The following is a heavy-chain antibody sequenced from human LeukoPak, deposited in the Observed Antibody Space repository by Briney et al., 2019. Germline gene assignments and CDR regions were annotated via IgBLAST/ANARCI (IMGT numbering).Heavy chain of an antibody. CDR1: GFTFSSYA. Sequence: PGGSLRLSCAAFGFTFSSYAMGWVRQAPGKGLEWVSAISGSGGDTYYADSVKGRFTFSRDNSKNTLYLQMNSLRPVDTALYYCAKAVWFGEFDYYFFGLDVWGQGTTVTVSS. J-gene: IGHJ6*02. CDR2: ISGSGGDT. CDR3: AKAVWFGEFDYYFFGLDV. V-gene: IGHV3-23*01. D-gene: IGHD3-10*01.